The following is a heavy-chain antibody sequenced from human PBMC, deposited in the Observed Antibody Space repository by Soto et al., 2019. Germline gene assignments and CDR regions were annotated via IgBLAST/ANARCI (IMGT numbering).Heavy chain of an antibody. CDR3: ARVIKEVVVTTVTIYMDV. CDR2: MNPNSGNT. J-gene: IGHJ6*03. D-gene: IGHD4-17*01. Sequence: ASVKVSCKASGYTFTSYDINWVRQATGQGLEWMGWMNPNSGNTGYAQKFQGRVTMTRNTSISTAYMELSSLRSEDTAVYYCARVIKEVVVTTVTIYMDVWGKGTTVTVSS. V-gene: IGHV1-8*01. CDR1: GYTFTSYD.